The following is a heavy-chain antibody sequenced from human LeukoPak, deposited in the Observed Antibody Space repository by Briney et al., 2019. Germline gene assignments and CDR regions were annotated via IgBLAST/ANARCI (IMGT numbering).Heavy chain of an antibody. Sequence: GGSLRLSCAASGFTFSSYSMNWVRQAPGKGLEWVSYISSSSSTIYYADSVKGRFTISRDNSKNTLYLQMNSLRAEDTAVYYCARDDPDSSGYSNYFDYWGQGTLVTVSS. J-gene: IGHJ4*02. CDR2: ISSSSSTI. V-gene: IGHV3-48*01. D-gene: IGHD3-22*01. CDR3: ARDDPDSSGYSNYFDY. CDR1: GFTFSSYS.